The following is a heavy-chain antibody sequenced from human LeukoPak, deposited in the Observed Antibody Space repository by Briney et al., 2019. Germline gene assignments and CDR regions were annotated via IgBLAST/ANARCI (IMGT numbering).Heavy chain of an antibody. CDR3: ARDPRAFGVVNFSDY. CDR2: ISYDGSNK. D-gene: IGHD3-3*01. Sequence: GGSLRLSCAASGFTFSSYAMHWVRQAPGKGLEWVAVISYDGSNKYYADSVKGRFTISRDNSKNTLYLQMNSLRAEDTAVYYCARDPRAFGVVNFSDYWGQGTLVTVSS. V-gene: IGHV3-30-3*01. CDR1: GFTFSSYA. J-gene: IGHJ4*02.